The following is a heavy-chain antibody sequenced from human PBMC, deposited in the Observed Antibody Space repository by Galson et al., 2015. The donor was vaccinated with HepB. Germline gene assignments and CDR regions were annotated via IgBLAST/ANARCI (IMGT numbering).Heavy chain of an antibody. J-gene: IGHJ4*02. D-gene: IGHD2-8*01. Sequence: SVKVSCKASGGTFSSYTISWVRQAPGQGLEWMGWINPNSGGTNYAQKFQGRVTMTRDTSISTAYMELSRLRSDDTAVYYCAKPRFFTNGGGNYFDYWGQGTLVTVSS. V-gene: IGHV1-2*02. CDR1: GGTFSSYT. CDR2: INPNSGGT. CDR3: AKPRFFTNGGGNYFDY.